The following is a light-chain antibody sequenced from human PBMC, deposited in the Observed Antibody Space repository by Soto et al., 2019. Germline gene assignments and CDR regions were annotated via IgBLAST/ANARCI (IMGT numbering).Light chain of an antibody. CDR3: QQYSILSA. V-gene: IGKV1-5*03. CDR2: KAS. CDR1: QTIGSW. J-gene: IGKJ3*01. Sequence: DIQMTQSPSTLSASVGDSVIITCRASQTIGSWLAWYQQKPGKVPKLLIHKASSLESGVSSRFSGSGSGTEFTRTIRSLQPDDFATYYCQQYSILSAFGPGTKVDIK.